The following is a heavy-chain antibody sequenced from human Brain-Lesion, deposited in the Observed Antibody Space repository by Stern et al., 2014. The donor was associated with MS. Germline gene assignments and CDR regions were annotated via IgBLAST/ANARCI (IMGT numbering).Heavy chain of an antibody. CDR2: IYASGNT. Sequence: QVQLQESGPGLVKPSQTLSLTCTVSGGPISSHSYYWSWIRQPAGKGLEWIGRIYASGNTNYNPSLKSRFSISVNPSKNQLSLRLSSVTASDTAVYYCARDYGDLEFDLWGQGTLVTVSS. CDR3: ARDYGDLEFDL. CDR1: GGPISSHSYY. J-gene: IGHJ4*02. V-gene: IGHV4-61*02. D-gene: IGHD4-17*01.